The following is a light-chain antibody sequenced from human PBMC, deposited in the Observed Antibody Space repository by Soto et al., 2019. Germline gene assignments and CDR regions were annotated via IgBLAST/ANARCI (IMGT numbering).Light chain of an antibody. V-gene: IGKV3-20*01. Sequence: EIVLTQSPVTLSLSPGERAALSCRASQRVSKSNIGWYQHKTGQAPRLLIYGATKTTSGIPDRFSGSGSGTDFTLTINRLEPEDFAVYYCQQYANSPITFGQGTRLEIK. CDR3: QQYANSPIT. J-gene: IGKJ5*01. CDR2: GAT. CDR1: QRVSKSN.